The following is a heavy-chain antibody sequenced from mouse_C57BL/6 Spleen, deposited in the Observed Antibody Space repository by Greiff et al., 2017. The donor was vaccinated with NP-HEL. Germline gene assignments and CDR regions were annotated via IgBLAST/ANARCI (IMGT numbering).Heavy chain of an antibody. J-gene: IGHJ2*01. Sequence: QVQLQQPGAELVRPGSSVKLSCKASGYTFTSYWMHWVKQRPIQGLEWIGNIDPSDSETHYNQKFKDKATLTVDKSSSTAYMQLSSLTSEDSAVYYCARGAGYGSSPDYWGQGTTLTVSS. V-gene: IGHV1-52*01. CDR1: GYTFTSYW. CDR2: IDPSDSET. CDR3: ARGAGYGSSPDY. D-gene: IGHD1-1*01.